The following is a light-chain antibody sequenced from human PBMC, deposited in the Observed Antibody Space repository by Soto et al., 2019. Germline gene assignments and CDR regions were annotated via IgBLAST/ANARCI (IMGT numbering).Light chain of an antibody. V-gene: IGLV2-14*01. CDR3: SSYTRSNTWV. J-gene: IGLJ3*02. Sequence: QSALTQPASMSGSPGQSITISCTGTRTDAGGYNYVSWYQQHPAKVPKLLIYEVSNRPSGVSNRFSGSKSGSTASLTISGLQPEDEGDYYCSSYTRSNTWVFGGGTK. CDR1: RTDAGGYNY. CDR2: EVS.